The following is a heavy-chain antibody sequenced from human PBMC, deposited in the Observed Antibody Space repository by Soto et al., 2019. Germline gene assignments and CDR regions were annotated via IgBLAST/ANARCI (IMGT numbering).Heavy chain of an antibody. CDR3: AKDHYDILTGYLPPYYYYGMDV. V-gene: IGHV1-69*13. CDR1: GGTFSSYA. D-gene: IGHD3-9*01. CDR2: IIPIFGTA. J-gene: IGHJ6*02. Sequence: SVKVSCKASGGTFSSYAISWVRQAPGQGLEWMGGIIPIFGTANYAQKFQGRVTITADESTSTAYMELSSLRSEDTAVYYCAKDHYDILTGYLPPYYYYGMDVWGQGTTVTVSS.